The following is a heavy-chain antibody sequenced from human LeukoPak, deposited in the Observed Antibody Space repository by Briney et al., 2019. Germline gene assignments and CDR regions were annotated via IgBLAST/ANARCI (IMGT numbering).Heavy chain of an antibody. D-gene: IGHD2-8*01. Sequence: ASAKVSCKASGGTFSSYAISWVRQAPGQGLEWMGGIIPIFGTANYAQKFQGRVTITTDESTSTAYMELSSLRSEDTAVYYCATSSGLGYCTNGVCYAFDYWGQGTLVTVYS. CDR3: ATSSGLGYCTNGVCYAFDY. V-gene: IGHV1-69*05. J-gene: IGHJ4*02. CDR2: IIPIFGTA. CDR1: GGTFSSYA.